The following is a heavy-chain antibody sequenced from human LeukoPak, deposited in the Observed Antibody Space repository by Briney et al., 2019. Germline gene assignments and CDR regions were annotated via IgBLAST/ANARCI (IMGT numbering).Heavy chain of an antibody. CDR1: GYTFTDDD. V-gene: IGHV1-8*01. Sequence: ASLSLSCKASGYTFTDDDFNWVRQAPGPGVEWMGVMKSTNGHTGYAQKFQGRLTMTRDTSISTAYMELSSLTFKDTAVYYCARGPPNWGMVGYWGQGTLVTVSS. D-gene: IGHD7-27*01. CDR2: MKSTNGHT. J-gene: IGHJ4*02. CDR3: ARGPPNWGMVGY.